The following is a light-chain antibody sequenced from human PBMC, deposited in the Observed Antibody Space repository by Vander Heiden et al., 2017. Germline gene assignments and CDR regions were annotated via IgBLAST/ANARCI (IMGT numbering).Light chain of an antibody. Sequence: SVLTQPPSVSGAPGQRVTIPCTGSSSNIGAGYEVHWYQQLPGTAPKLLIYGNSNRPSGVPDRFSGSKSGTSASLAITGLQAEDEADYYCQSYDSSLSGYVFGTGTKVTVL. CDR1: SSNIGAGYE. J-gene: IGLJ1*01. V-gene: IGLV1-40*01. CDR3: QSYDSSLSGYV. CDR2: GNS.